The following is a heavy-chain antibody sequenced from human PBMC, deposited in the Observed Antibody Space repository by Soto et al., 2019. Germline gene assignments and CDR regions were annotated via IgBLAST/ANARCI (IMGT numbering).Heavy chain of an antibody. D-gene: IGHD3-10*01. Sequence: GGYPKLSSAASGFTFTNYAMTCARQAPGKGLEWVSSLLRSGSTTYYADSVKGRFTISSDISANSLYLQMDSLRAEDTAVYYCAIDAVIRDGLWFLVFWGKGPLV. V-gene: IGHV3-23*01. CDR2: LLRSGSTT. CDR1: GFTFTNYA. J-gene: IGHJ4*02. CDR3: AIDAVIRDGLWFLVF.